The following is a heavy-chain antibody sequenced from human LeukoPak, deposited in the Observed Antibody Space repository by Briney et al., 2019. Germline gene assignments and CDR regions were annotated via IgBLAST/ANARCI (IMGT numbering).Heavy chain of an antibody. CDR2: FDPEDGET. CDR1: GYTFTSYY. CDR3: ATVRSPGYYYGMDV. D-gene: IGHD3-16*01. J-gene: IGHJ6*02. V-gene: IGHV1-24*01. Sequence: ASVKVSCKASGYTFTSYYMHWVRQAPGKGLEWMGGFDPEDGETIYAQKFQGRVTMTEDTSTDTAYMELSSLRSEDTAVYYCATVRSPGYYYGMDVWGQGTTVTVSS.